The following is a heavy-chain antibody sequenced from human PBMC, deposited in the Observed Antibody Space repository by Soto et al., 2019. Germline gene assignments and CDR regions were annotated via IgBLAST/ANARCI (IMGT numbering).Heavy chain of an antibody. V-gene: IGHV3-15*02. CDR1: GFTVSNVW. D-gene: IGHD3-3*01. CDR2: IKRLSEGGTA. Sequence: EAQLVESGGALVKPGGSLTLSCAASGFTVSNVWMSWVRQAPGKGLEWIGLIKRLSEGGTADFAAPVKGRFSISRDDVKNMLYLQMRSLQTEDPAAYFCTVDTMTPSWCQGTVVTVSS. CDR3: TVDTMTPS. J-gene: IGHJ4*02.